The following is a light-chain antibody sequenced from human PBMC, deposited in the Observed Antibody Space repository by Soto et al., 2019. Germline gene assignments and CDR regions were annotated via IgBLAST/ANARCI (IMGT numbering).Light chain of an antibody. Sequence: DVQMTQSPLTLPASVGDRVTITCRASQAIGTALGWYQQKPGKAPKRLIYAASSLQSGAPPRFSGSGSGTDFTLTIRNLQPGDFATYFCLQHYSYPRTFGQGTKVDI. CDR3: LQHYSYPRT. V-gene: IGKV1-17*02. J-gene: IGKJ1*01. CDR2: AAS. CDR1: QAIGTA.